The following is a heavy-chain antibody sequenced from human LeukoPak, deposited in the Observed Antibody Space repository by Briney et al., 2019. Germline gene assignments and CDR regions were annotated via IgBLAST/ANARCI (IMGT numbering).Heavy chain of an antibody. Sequence: SETLSLTCAVYGGSFSGYYWSWIRQPPGKGLEWIGEINHSGSTNYNPSLKSRVTISVDTSKNQFSLKLSSVTAADTAVYHCARRFDYWGQGTLVTVSS. CDR3: ARRFDY. V-gene: IGHV4-34*01. CDR1: GGSFSGYY. CDR2: INHSGST. J-gene: IGHJ4*02.